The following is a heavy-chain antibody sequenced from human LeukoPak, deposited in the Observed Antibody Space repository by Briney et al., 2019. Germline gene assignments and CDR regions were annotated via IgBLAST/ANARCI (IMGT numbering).Heavy chain of an antibody. CDR1: GGSISSYY. CDR2: IYTSGST. CDR3: ARRYCSSTSCHTNWFDP. Sequence: PSETLSLTCTVSGGSISSYYWSWIRQPAGKGLEWIGRIYTSGSTNYNPPLKSRVTISVDTSKNQFSLKLSSVTAADTAVYYCARRYCSSTSCHTNWFDPWGQGTLVTVSS. D-gene: IGHD2-2*01. J-gene: IGHJ5*02. V-gene: IGHV4-4*07.